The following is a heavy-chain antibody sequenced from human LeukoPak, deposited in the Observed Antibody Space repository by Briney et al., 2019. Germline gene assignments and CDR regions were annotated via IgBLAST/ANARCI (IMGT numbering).Heavy chain of an antibody. CDR3: VTDGENLLVRAIDY. CDR2: ISSSSSTI. D-gene: IGHD3-10*01. J-gene: IGHJ4*02. CDR1: GFTFRSYS. Sequence: GSLRLSCAASGFTFRSYSMNWVRQAPGKGLEWVSYISSSSSTIYYADSLKGRFTISRDNAKNSLYLQMNSLRDEDTAVYYCVTDGENLLVRAIDYWGQGTLVTVSS. V-gene: IGHV3-48*02.